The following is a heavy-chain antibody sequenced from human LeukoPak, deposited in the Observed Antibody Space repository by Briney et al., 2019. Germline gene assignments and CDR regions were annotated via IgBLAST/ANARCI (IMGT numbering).Heavy chain of an antibody. CDR2: IYSSGST. V-gene: IGHV4-39*01. CDR1: GGSISSSYYY. J-gene: IGHJ5*02. CDR3: ARHYGP. D-gene: IGHD4-17*01. Sequence: SETLSLTCTVSGGSISSSYYYWGWIRQPPGKGLEWIGSIYSSGSTYYNPSLKSRVTISVDTSKNQFSLKLTSVTAADTAVYCARHYGPWGQGTLVTVSS.